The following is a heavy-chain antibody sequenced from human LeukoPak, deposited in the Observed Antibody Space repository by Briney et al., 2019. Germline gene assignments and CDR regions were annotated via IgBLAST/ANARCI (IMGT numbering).Heavy chain of an antibody. CDR1: GGSISSSSW. CDR3: ARDLGYCTSTSCYGDAFDI. CDR2: IYHSGST. J-gene: IGHJ3*02. V-gene: IGHV4-4*02. Sequence: SGTLSLTCAVCGGSISSSSWWSLVRQPPGKGLEWIGEIYHSGSTNYNPSLKSRVTISVDKSKNQFSLRLSSVTAADTAVYYCARDLGYCTSTSCYGDAFDIWGQGTMVTVSS. D-gene: IGHD2-2*01.